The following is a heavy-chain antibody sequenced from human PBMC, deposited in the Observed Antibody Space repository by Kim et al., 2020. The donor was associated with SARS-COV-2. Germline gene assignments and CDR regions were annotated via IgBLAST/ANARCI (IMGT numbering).Heavy chain of an antibody. J-gene: IGHJ5*02. V-gene: IGHV4-61*02. CDR2: IYTSGST. D-gene: IGHD6-19*01. Sequence: SETLSLTCTVSGGSISSGSYYWSWIRQPAGKGLEWIGRIYTSGSTNYNPSLKSRVTISVDTSKNQFSLKLSSVTAADTAVYYCAREGVRAVAGPTVGWFDPWGQGTLVTVSS. CDR3: AREGVRAVAGPTVGWFDP. CDR1: GGSISSGSYY.